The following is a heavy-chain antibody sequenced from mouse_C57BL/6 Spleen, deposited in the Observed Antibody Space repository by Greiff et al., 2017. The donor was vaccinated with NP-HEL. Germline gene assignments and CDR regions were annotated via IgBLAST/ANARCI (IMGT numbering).Heavy chain of an antibody. CDR3: ARGESNLNPYWYFDV. D-gene: IGHD2-5*01. V-gene: IGHV1-47*01. CDR1: GYTFTTYP. Sequence: QVQLQQSGAELVKPGASVKMSCKASGYTFTTYPIEWMKQNHGKSLEWIGNFHPYNDDTKYNEKFKGKATLTVEKSSSTVYLELSRLTSDDSAVYYGARGESNLNPYWYFDVWGTGTTVTVSS. CDR2: FHPYNDDT. J-gene: IGHJ1*03.